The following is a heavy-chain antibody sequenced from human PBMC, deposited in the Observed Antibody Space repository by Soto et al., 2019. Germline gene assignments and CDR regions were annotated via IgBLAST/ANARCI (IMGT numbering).Heavy chain of an antibody. CDR2: IYSSGSA. CDR1: RASIYTYS. D-gene: IGHD1-26*01. CDR3: ATIVGANDY. Sequence: SETLSLTCTVSRASIYTYSWTWIRQPAGKGLQWIGHIYSSGSANYSPSLKSRVSMSVDSSKNQISLKLGSVTAADTAVYYCATIVGANDYWGQGTLVTVSS. V-gene: IGHV4-4*07. J-gene: IGHJ4*02.